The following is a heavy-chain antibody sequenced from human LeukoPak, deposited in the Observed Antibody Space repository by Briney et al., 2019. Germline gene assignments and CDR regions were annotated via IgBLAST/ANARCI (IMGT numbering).Heavy chain of an antibody. J-gene: IGHJ1*01. D-gene: IGHD2-21*02. CDR2: IYSGGST. V-gene: IGHV3-53*01. CDR1: GFIVSSNY. Sequence: GGSLRLSCAASGFIVSSNYMGWVRQAPGEGLEWVSAIYSGGSTYYADSVKGRFTISRDNSKNTLYLQINSLRAEDTAVYYCARSPGSGDDTEYFQHWGQGTLVTVSS. CDR3: ARSPGSGDDTEYFQH.